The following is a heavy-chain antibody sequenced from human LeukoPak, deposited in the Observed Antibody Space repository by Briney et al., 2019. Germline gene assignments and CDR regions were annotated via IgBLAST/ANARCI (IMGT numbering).Heavy chain of an antibody. CDR1: GFTFSNYE. D-gene: IGHD1-26*01. CDR3: TRGISGSDSI. CDR2: INGDGSST. V-gene: IGHV3-74*03. J-gene: IGHJ4*02. Sequence: GGSLRLSCAASGFTFSNYEFNWVRQAPGKGLVWVSRINGDGSSTAYADSVKGRFTISRDNAKNTLYLQMNSLRAEDTAMYYCTRGISGSDSIWGQGTLVTVSS.